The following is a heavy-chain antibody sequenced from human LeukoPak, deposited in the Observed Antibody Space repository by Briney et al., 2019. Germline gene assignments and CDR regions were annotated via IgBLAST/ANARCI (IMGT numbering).Heavy chain of an antibody. CDR2: LYGGGSA. CDR1: GFSVSSNY. CDR3: ARFKFRGAIFGEAPQYFDY. J-gene: IGHJ4*02. Sequence: GGSLRLSCAASGFSVSSNYMNWVRQAPGKGLEWVSVLYGGGSAYSADSVKGRFTISRDNSKNTLYLQMNSLRAEDTAVYYCARFKFRGAIFGEAPQYFDYWGQGTLVTVSS. D-gene: IGHD3-3*01. V-gene: IGHV3-53*01.